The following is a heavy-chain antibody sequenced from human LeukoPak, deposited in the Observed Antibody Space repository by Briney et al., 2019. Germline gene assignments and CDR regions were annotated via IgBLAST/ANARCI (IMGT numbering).Heavy chain of an antibody. CDR1: GDSISSSHW. J-gene: IGHJ4*02. CDR2: IFHAGST. D-gene: IGHD4-17*01. Sequence: SGTLSLTCGVSGDSISSSHWWTWIRQPPGKGLEWIGEIFHAGSTNYNSSLEGRVTISVDKSKSQFSLKLTSVTAADTAVYYCARAYGDYRWFFDFWGPGTLVTVSS. CDR3: ARAYGDYRWFFDF. V-gene: IGHV4-4*02.